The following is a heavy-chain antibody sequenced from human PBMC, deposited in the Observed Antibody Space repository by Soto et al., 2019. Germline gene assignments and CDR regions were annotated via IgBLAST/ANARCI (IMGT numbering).Heavy chain of an antibody. Sequence: GGFLRLSCAASGFTFSSYGMHWVRQAPGKGLEWVAVIWYDGSNKYYADSVKGRFTISRDNSKNTLYLQMSSLRAEDTAVYYCARDEIAARPIDYYGMDVWGQGSTVTVSS. D-gene: IGHD6-6*01. J-gene: IGHJ6*02. CDR1: GFTFSSYG. V-gene: IGHV3-33*01. CDR2: IWYDGSNK. CDR3: ARDEIAARPIDYYGMDV.